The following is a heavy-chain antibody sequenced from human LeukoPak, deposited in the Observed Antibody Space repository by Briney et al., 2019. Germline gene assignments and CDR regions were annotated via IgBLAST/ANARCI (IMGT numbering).Heavy chain of an antibody. V-gene: IGHV5-51*01. D-gene: IGHD1-1*01. CDR1: GYSFTSYW. Sequence: GESLKISCKGSGYSFTSYWIGWVRHMPGKGLEWMGLIYPGDYDTCYNPSFQGQVTISADKSLSTAYLQWSSRKASVTAMEYCARHVASGQFWNPPIYWGQGTLVTVSS. CDR2: IYPGDYDT. CDR3: ARHVASGQFWNPPIY. J-gene: IGHJ4*02.